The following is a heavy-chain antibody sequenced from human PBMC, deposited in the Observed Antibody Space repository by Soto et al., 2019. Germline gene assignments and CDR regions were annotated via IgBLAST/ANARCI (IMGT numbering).Heavy chain of an antibody. V-gene: IGHV4-59*01. CDR3: ARGGGYDFRSSQAPPIDV. CDR1: GGSISDFY. CDR2: LYYTGST. J-gene: IGHJ6*02. D-gene: IGHD3-3*01. Sequence: SETLSLVCNVSGGSISDFYWSWIRQSPGKRLEWIGYLYYTGSTNYNPALKGRVAISLDTSKKQFSLKVRSVTAADTAVYYCARGGGYDFRSSQAPPIDVWGQGTTVTVSS.